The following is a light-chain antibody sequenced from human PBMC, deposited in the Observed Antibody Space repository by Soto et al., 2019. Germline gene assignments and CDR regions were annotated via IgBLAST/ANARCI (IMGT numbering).Light chain of an antibody. V-gene: IGKV3-20*01. CDR3: QQYGNSLP. J-gene: IGKJ4*01. Sequence: EIGMTQSPATLSVSPGEGATLSCRASQSVYNNYLAWYQQRPGQAPRTLIYGASSRATGIPDRFSGSGSGTDFTLSISGLEPEDSAVYYCQQYGNSLPFGGGTKVDIK. CDR1: QSVYNNY. CDR2: GAS.